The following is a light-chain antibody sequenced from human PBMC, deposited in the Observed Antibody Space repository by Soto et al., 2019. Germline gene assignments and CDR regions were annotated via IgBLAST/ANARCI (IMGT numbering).Light chain of an antibody. CDR2: LGS. V-gene: IGKV2-28*01. CDR1: QSLLHSNGYKY. CDR3: MQGLQPPFT. J-gene: IGKJ3*01. Sequence: DIVMTQSPLSLPVTPGEPASISCRSSQSLLHSNGYKYLDWYLQKPGQSPQLLIYLGSTRASGVPDRFSGTGSGTDFTLRISRVEAEDVGVYYCMQGLQPPFTFGPGTKVDIK.